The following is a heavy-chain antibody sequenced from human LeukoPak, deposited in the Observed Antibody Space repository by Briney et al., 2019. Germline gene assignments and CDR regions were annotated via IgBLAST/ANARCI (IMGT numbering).Heavy chain of an antibody. J-gene: IGHJ4*02. CDR1: GFPFTSYP. V-gene: IGHV3-23*01. CDR2: IDRSGDRT. Sequence: GGSLRLSCAASGFPFTSYPMNWVRQAPGKGLEWVSTIDRSGDRTHYADSVKGRFTISRDSSKNTVYLQMDSLRVEDTAIYYCAKEQFGSTSMDTFDYWGQGTLVIVSS. CDR3: AKEQFGSTSMDTFDY. D-gene: IGHD5-18*01.